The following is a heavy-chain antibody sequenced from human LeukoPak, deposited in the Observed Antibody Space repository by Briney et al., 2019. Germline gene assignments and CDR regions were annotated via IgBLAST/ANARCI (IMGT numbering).Heavy chain of an antibody. CDR1: GYTFSNYA. CDR2: VSTYNANT. Sequence: ASVKVSCKASGYTFSNYAINWVRQAPGQGLEWMGWVSTYNANTKYAQKLQGRVTMTTDTSTTTAYMELSSLRSEDTAVYYCARVVPAAIWGIDNWGQGTLVTVSS. J-gene: IGHJ4*02. CDR3: ARVVPAAIWGIDN. D-gene: IGHD2-2*01. V-gene: IGHV1-18*01.